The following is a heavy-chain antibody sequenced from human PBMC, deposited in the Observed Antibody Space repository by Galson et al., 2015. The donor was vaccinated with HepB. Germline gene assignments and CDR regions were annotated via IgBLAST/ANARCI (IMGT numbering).Heavy chain of an antibody. CDR3: AKVNQVYGSGSAFDY. V-gene: IGHV3-30*02. Sequence: SLRLSCAASGFTFSSYGMHWVRQAPGKGLEWVAFIRYDGSNKYYADSVKGRFTISRDNSKNTLYLQMNSLRAEDTAVYYCAKVNQVYGSGSAFDYWGQGTLVTVSS. J-gene: IGHJ4*02. CDR1: GFTFSSYG. D-gene: IGHD3-10*01. CDR2: IRYDGSNK.